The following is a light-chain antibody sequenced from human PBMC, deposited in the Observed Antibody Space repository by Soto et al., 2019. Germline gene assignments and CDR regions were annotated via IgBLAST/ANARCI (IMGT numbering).Light chain of an antibody. CDR3: QQSYSLTRT. Sequence: DIQVTQSPSSLSESVGDKVTITCRASQNIIDYLNWYQQRPGTPPKLLIYRASNLQSEVPSRFSGSGSGTDFSLTISSLQHEDFATYYCQQSYSLTRTFGQGTRV. CDR2: RAS. J-gene: IGKJ1*01. V-gene: IGKV1-39*01. CDR1: QNIIDY.